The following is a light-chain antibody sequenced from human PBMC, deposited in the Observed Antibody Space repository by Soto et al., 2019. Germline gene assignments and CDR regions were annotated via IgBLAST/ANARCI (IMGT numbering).Light chain of an antibody. V-gene: IGLV2-14*01. CDR1: SSDVGGYNY. J-gene: IGLJ1*01. CDR3: SSYTIGGYV. Sequence: QSALTQPASVSGSPGQSITISCTGTSSDVGGYNYVSWYRQHPGKAPKLMIYDVTNRPSGVSNRFSGSKSGNTASLTISGLQAEDEADYYCSSYTIGGYVFGTGTKVTVL. CDR2: DVT.